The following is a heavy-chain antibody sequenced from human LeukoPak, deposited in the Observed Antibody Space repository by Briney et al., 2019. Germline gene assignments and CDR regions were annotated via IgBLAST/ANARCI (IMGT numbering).Heavy chain of an antibody. J-gene: IGHJ5*02. CDR1: GFTFDDYA. CDR3: AKDGFDWLSNWFDP. D-gene: IGHD3-9*01. Sequence: GGSLRLSCAASGFTFDDYAMHWVRQAPGKGLEWVSGISWNSGSIGYADSVKGRFTISRDNAKNSLYLQMNSLRAEDTALYYCAKDGFDWLSNWFDPWGQGTLVTVSS. CDR2: ISWNSGSI. V-gene: IGHV3-9*01.